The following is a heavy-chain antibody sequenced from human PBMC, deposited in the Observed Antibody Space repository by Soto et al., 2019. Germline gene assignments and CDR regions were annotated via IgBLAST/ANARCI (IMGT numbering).Heavy chain of an antibody. CDR2: IDDGGRT. D-gene: IGHD3-16*02. V-gene: IGHV4-39*01. J-gene: IGHJ4*02. CDR1: GGSISSETYN. CDR3: ARGAHIWGSYRYGLGGDY. Sequence: SETLSLTCSVSGGSISSETYNWGWIRQPPGKGLEWIAIIDDGGRTFYNPSLRSRVTMSVDTSKNQFSLKLSSVTAADTAVYYCARGAHIWGSYRYGLGGDYWGQGTLATGLL.